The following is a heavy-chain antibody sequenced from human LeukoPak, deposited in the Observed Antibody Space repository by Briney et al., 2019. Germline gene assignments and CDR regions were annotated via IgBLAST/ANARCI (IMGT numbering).Heavy chain of an antibody. CDR2: ISSSSRTK. D-gene: IGHD6-13*01. V-gene: IGHV3-48*01. Sequence: GGSLRLSCAASGFTFTNHWMHWVRQAPGKGLEWVSYISSSSRTKYYADSVKGRFTISRDNSKNTLFLQMNSLRAEDTAVYYCAKESPYRSSWWYFDLWGRGTLVTVSS. CDR1: GFTFTNHW. J-gene: IGHJ2*01. CDR3: AKESPYRSSWWYFDL.